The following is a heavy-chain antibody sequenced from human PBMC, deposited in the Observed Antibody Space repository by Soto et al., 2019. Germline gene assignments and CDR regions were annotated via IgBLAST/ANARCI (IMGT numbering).Heavy chain of an antibody. D-gene: IGHD1-1*01. V-gene: IGHV4-59*01. Sequence: LTCTVSGGSISSYYWSWIRQPPGKGLEWIGYIYYSGSTNYNPSLKSRVTISVDTSKNQFSLKLSSVTAADTAVYYCARFHDRPGYYYYYYGMDVWGQGTTVTVSS. CDR3: ARFHDRPGYYYYYYGMDV. CDR2: IYYSGST. J-gene: IGHJ6*02. CDR1: GGSISSYY.